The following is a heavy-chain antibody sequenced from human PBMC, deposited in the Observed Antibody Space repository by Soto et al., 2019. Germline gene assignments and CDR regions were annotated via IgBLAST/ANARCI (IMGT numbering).Heavy chain of an antibody. Sequence: QVQLQESGPGLVKPSQTLSLTCTVSGGSISSGDYYWSWIRQPPGKGLEWIGYIYYSGSTYYNPSLKSRVTISVDTSKNQFSLKLSSVTAADTAVYYCASTEQGITIFGLRYDYWGQGTLVTVSS. V-gene: IGHV4-30-4*01. D-gene: IGHD3-3*01. CDR2: IYYSGST. CDR1: GGSISSGDYY. J-gene: IGHJ4*02. CDR3: ASTEQGITIFGLRYDY.